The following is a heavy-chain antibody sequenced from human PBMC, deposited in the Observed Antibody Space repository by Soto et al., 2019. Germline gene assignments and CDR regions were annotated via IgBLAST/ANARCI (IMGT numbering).Heavy chain of an antibody. D-gene: IGHD6-13*01. CDR2: IYYSGST. V-gene: IGHV4-31*03. CDR3: ARGGIAAGPKLIDY. CDR1: GGSISSGGYC. Sequence: PSETLSLTCTVSGGSISSGGYCWSWIRQHPGKGLEWIGYIYYSGSTYYNPSLKSRVTISVDTSKNQFSLKLSSVTAADTAVYYCARGGIAAGPKLIDYWGQGTLVTVSS. J-gene: IGHJ4*02.